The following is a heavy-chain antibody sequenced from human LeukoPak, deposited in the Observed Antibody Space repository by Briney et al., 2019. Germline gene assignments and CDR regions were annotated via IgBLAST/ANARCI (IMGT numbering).Heavy chain of an antibody. CDR1: GGSVSSGSYY. CDR3: ARGPRYSGYDFINLYYFDY. D-gene: IGHD5-12*01. Sequence: SETLSLTCTVSGGSVSSGSYYWSWIRQPPGKGLEWIGYIYYSGSTNYNPPLKSRVTISVDTSKNQFSLKLSSVTAADTAVYYCARGPRYSGYDFINLYYFDYWGQGTLVTVSS. CDR2: IYYSGST. V-gene: IGHV4-61*01. J-gene: IGHJ4*02.